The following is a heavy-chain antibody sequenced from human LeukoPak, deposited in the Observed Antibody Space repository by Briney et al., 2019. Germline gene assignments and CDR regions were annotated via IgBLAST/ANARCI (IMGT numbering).Heavy chain of an antibody. CDR3: AKDLHEIAADY. J-gene: IGHJ4*02. V-gene: IGHV3-74*01. Sequence: GGSLRLSCEASGFPYSSFWMHWVRQAPGEGLVWVARIKGDGITTNYADPAKGRFTVSRDNAKNTVYLQMNSLRAEDTAVHYCAKDLHEIAADYWGQGTLVTVAS. CDR2: IKGDGITT. D-gene: IGHD2-21*01. CDR1: GFPYSSFW.